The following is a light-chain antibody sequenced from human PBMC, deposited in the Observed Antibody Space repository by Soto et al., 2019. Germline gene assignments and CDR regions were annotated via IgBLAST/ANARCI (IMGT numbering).Light chain of an antibody. J-gene: IGKJ1*01. Sequence: DIQMTQSPSSLSASVGDKVTITCRASQSIRSYLNWVQQKPGKAPKPLIYDASSLQTGVPSRFSASGSGTEFILTINSLQPDDLATYYCQQYNNDFPWTLGQGTKVDIK. CDR2: DAS. CDR1: QSIRSY. V-gene: IGKV1-16*01. CDR3: QQYNNDFPWT.